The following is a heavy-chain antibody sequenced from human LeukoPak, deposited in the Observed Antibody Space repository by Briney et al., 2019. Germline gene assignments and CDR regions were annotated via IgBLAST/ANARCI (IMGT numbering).Heavy chain of an antibody. D-gene: IGHD3-16*02. CDR1: GGSISSSIYY. J-gene: IGHJ4*02. Sequence: TASETLSLTCIVSGGSISSSIYYWAWVRQPPGKGLEWIGYIYYSGSTYYNPSLKSRVTISVDTSKNQFSLKLSSVTAADTAVYYCARADAMITFGGVIPKPFDYWGQGTLVTVSS. CDR3: ARADAMITFGGVIPKPFDY. V-gene: IGHV4-30-4*08. CDR2: IYYSGST.